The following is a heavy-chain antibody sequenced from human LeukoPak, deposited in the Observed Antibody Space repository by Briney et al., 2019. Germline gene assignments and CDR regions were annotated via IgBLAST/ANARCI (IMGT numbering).Heavy chain of an antibody. J-gene: IGHJ6*03. CDR2: IIPIFGTA. V-gene: IGHV1-69*05. D-gene: IGHD1-26*01. CDR3: ARDGEWELPRYGDYYMDV. Sequence: ASVKVSCKASGGTLSRYAISWVRQAPGQGLEWRGWIIPIFGTANYAQKFQGRVTITTDESTSTAYMELSSLRSEDTAVYYCARDGEWELPRYGDYYMDVWGKGSTVTVSS. CDR1: GGTLSRYA.